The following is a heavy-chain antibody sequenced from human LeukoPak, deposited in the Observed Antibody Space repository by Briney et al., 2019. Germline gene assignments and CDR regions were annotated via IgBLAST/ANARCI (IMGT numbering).Heavy chain of an antibody. D-gene: IGHD6-19*01. Sequence: GGSLRLSCAASGFTFSSYSMNWVRQAPGKGLEWVSSVSGSSTYIYYADSTKGRFTISRDNAKNSLYLQMNSLRAEDTAVYYCARGPSTSGWFNYFDYWGQGTLVTVSS. CDR3: ARGPSTSGWFNYFDY. J-gene: IGHJ4*02. CDR1: GFTFSSYS. CDR2: VSGSSTYI. V-gene: IGHV3-21*01.